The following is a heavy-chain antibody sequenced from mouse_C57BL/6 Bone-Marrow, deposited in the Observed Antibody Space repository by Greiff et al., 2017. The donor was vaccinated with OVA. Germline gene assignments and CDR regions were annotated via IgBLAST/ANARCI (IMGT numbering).Heavy chain of an antibody. Sequence: EVMLVESGGDLVKPGGSLKLSCAASGFTFSSYGMSWVRQTPDKRLEWVATISSGGSYTYYPDSVKGRFTISRDNAKNTLYLQMSSLKSEDTAMYYCARRVVAPYWYFDVWGTGTTVTVSS. J-gene: IGHJ1*03. CDR1: GFTFSSYG. CDR3: ARRVVAPYWYFDV. CDR2: ISSGGSYT. V-gene: IGHV5-6*02. D-gene: IGHD1-1*01.